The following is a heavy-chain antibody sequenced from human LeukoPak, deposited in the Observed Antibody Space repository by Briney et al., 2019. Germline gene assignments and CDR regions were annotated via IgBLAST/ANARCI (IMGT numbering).Heavy chain of an antibody. CDR2: IRYDGTNA. V-gene: IGHV3-30*02. J-gene: IGHJ6*03. D-gene: IGHD4-17*01. Sequence: GGSLRLSCAASGFAFNSYGMHWVRQAPGKGLEWVAFIRYDGTNAYYPDSVRGRFTISRDNSKNTLYLQMNSLRGEDTAVYYCAKDQRIPTVTTINYYYYMDVWGKGTTVPVSS. CDR3: AKDQRIPTVTTINYYYYMDV. CDR1: GFAFNSYG.